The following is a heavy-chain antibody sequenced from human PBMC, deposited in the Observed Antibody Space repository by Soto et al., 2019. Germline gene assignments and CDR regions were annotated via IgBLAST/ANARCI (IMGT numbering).Heavy chain of an antibody. CDR1: GYTFTSYG. CDR2: ISAYNGNT. J-gene: IGHJ3*02. CDR3: ARDIAVAGTHAFDI. V-gene: IGHV1-18*01. D-gene: IGHD6-19*01. Sequence: ASVKVSCKASGYTFTSYGISWVRQAPGQGLEWMGWISAYNGNTNYAQKLQGRVTMTTDTSTSTAYMELRSLRSDDTAVYYCARDIAVAGTHAFDIWGQGTMVTVSS.